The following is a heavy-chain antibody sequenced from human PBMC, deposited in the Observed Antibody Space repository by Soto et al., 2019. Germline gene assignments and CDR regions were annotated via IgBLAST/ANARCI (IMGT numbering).Heavy chain of an antibody. Sequence: SETLSLTCTGSGGSISSYYWSWIRQPPGKGLEWIGYIYYTGSTYYSPSLRSRVSISLDTSKTQFSLKLSSVTAADTAVYYCAREESGWFDPWGQGILVTVSS. CDR3: AREESGWFDP. CDR2: IYYTGST. CDR1: GGSISSYY. D-gene: IGHD3-10*01. J-gene: IGHJ5*02. V-gene: IGHV4-59*12.